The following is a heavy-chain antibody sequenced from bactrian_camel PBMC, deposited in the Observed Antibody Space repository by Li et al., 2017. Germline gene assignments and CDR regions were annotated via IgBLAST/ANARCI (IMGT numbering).Heavy chain of an antibody. CDR3: AAVCTYLYTWDDRRKYSN. CDR2: IGSYGNL. Sequence: HVQLVESGGDSVQAGGSLRLSCIASGITYSKYCMAWFRRQAPGKEREGVASIGSYGNLYYSDSVKGRFTISKDNATNTLYLQMDSLKPEDTAMYYCAAVCTYLYTWDDRRKYSNWGQGTQVTVS. D-gene: IGHD1*01. CDR1: GITYSKYC. J-gene: IGHJ4*01. V-gene: IGHV3S55*01.